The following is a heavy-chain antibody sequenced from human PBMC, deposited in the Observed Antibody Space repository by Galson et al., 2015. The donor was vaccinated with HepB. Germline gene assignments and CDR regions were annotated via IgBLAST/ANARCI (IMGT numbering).Heavy chain of an antibody. CDR2: INPNSGGT. CDR3: ARDQGYYDSSGPPCYLGY. V-gene: IGHV1-2*02. D-gene: IGHD3-22*01. Sequence: SVKVSCKASGYTFTGYYMHWVRQAPGQGLEWMGWINPNSGGTNYAQKFQGRVTMTRDTSISTAYMELSRLRSDDTAVYYCARDQGYYDSSGPPCYLGYWGQGTLVTVSS. J-gene: IGHJ4*02. CDR1: GYTFTGYY.